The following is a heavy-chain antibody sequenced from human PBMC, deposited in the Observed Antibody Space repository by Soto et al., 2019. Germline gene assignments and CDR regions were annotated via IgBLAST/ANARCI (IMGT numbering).Heavy chain of an antibody. V-gene: IGHV3-33*01. CDR2: IWHDGNNK. Sequence: GGSLRLSCAASGFTFSNYGMHWVRQAPGKALEWVAIIWHDGNNKYYADSVRGRFIISRDNSKNRLYLQMNSLRAEDTAVYYCASDLVGASDSYGLDVWGQGTPVTVSS. CDR3: ASDLVGASDSYGLDV. D-gene: IGHD1-26*01. J-gene: IGHJ6*02. CDR1: GFTFSNYG.